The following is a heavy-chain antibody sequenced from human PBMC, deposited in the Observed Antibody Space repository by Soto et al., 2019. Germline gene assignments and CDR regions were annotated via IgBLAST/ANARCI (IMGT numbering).Heavy chain of an antibody. D-gene: IGHD6-6*01. J-gene: IGHJ5*02. V-gene: IGHV4-30-4*08. Sequence: SETLSLTCTVSGGSSSSSGYYWGWIRQPPGKGLEWIGYIYYSGSTYYNPSLKSRVTISVDTSKNQFSLKLSSVTAADTAVYYCARERPDGARLDPWGQGTLVTVSS. CDR2: IYYSGST. CDR1: GGSSSSSGYY. CDR3: ARERPDGARLDP.